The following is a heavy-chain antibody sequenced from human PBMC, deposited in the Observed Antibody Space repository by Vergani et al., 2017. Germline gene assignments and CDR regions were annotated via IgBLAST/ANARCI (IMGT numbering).Heavy chain of an antibody. J-gene: IGHJ3*02. V-gene: IGHV3-21*01. CDR1: GFTVSSNY. CDR3: ARDTVRAFDI. CDR2: ISSSSSYI. Sequence: EVQLVESGGGLVQPGGSLRLSCAASGFTVSSNYMSWVRQAPGKGLEWVSSISSSSSYIYYADSVKGRFTISRDNAKNSLYLQMNSLRAEDTAVYYCARDTVRAFDIWGQGTMVTVSS. D-gene: IGHD2-8*01.